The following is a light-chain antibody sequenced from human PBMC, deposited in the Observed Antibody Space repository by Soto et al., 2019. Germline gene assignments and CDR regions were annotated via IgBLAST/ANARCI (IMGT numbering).Light chain of an antibody. Sequence: DIVMTQSPDSLAVSLGERANINSKSSQSVLYNSNNKNYLAWYQQKPGQPPKVLIYWASTRESGVPDLFSGSGSGTDFTLTISSLQDEDVAVYYCQHFYNIHRTCGQGTKGEI. J-gene: IGKJ2*01. V-gene: IGKV4-1*01. CDR3: QHFYNIHRT. CDR1: QSVLYNSNNKNY. CDR2: WAS.